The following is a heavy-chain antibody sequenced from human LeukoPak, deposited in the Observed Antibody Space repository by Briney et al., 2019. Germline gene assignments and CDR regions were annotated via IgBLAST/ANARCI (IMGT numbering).Heavy chain of an antibody. CDR1: GYSISSGYY. J-gene: IGHJ5*02. D-gene: IGHD5-24*01. CDR3: VSSIRWLLSEDWFDP. Sequence: SETLSLTCAVSGYSISSGYYWGWIRQPPGKGLEWIGSIYHSGSTYYNPSLKSRVTISVDTSKNQFSLKLSSVTAADTAVYYCVSSIRWLLSEDWFDPWGQGTLVTVSS. V-gene: IGHV4-38-2*01. CDR2: IYHSGST.